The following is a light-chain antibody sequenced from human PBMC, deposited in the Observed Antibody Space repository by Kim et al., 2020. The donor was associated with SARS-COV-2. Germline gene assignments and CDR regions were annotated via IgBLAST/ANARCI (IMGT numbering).Light chain of an antibody. CDR1: QDISNF. CDR3: QKYNSAPWT. CDR2: AAS. J-gene: IGKJ1*01. V-gene: IGKV1-27*01. Sequence: SSLGDRVTITCRASQDISNFLAWYQQKPGKVPKLLIYAASALQLGVPSRFSGSGSGTDFTLTVTSLQPEDVATYYCQKYNSAPWTFGQGTKVDIK.